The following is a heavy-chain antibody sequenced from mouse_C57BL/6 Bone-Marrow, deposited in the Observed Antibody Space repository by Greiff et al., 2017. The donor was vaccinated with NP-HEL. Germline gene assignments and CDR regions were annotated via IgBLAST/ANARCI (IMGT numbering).Heavy chain of an antibody. CDR3: ARQALGPYWYFDV. V-gene: IGHV5-6*01. CDR2: ISSGGSYT. J-gene: IGHJ1*03. Sequence: EVQLVESGGDLVKPGGSLKLSCAASGFTFSSYGMSWVRQTPDKRLEWVATISSGGSYTYYPDSVKGRFTISRDNAKNTLYLQMSSLKSEDTAMYYCARQALGPYWYFDVWGTGTTVTVSS. CDR1: GFTFSSYG. D-gene: IGHD4-1*01.